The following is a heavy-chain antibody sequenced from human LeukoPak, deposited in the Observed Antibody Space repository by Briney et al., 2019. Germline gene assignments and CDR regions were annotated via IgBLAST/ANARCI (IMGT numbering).Heavy chain of an antibody. V-gene: IGHV4-39*07. J-gene: IGHJ4*02. CDR1: DGSISSRSCN. Sequence: PSETLSLTCNVSDGSISSRSCNWGWVRQPPGKGLEWIGSIYYSANTYYNPSLNSPLTISLDPSKNHFSLRLSSVTAADTAVYYCARYDFWSGYLSDYWGQGTLVTVSS. CDR2: IYYSANT. CDR3: ARYDFWSGYLSDY. D-gene: IGHD3-3*01.